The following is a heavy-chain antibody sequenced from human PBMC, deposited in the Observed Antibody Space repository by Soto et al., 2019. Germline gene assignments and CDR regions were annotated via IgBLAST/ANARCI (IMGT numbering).Heavy chain of an antibody. V-gene: IGHV4-31*03. D-gene: IGHD6-13*01. CDR3: AGEVMAAAGTRVFGMDV. J-gene: IGHJ6*02. Sequence: SETLSLTCTVSGGSISSGGYYWSWIRQHPGKGLEWIGYIYYSGSTYYNPSLKRRVTISVDTSKNQFSLKLSSVTAADTAVYYCAGEVMAAAGTRVFGMDVWGQGTTVTVSS. CDR1: GGSISSGGYY. CDR2: IYYSGST.